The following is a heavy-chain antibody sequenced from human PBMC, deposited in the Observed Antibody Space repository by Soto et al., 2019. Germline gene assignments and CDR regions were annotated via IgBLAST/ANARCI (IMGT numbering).Heavy chain of an antibody. J-gene: IGHJ6*02. CDR1: GFTFSSYA. D-gene: IGHD3-10*01. V-gene: IGHV3-23*01. CDR2: ISGSGGST. Sequence: VGSLRLSCAASGFTFSSYAMSWVRQAPGEGLEWVSAISGSGGSTYYADSVKGRFTISRDNSKNTLYLQMNSLRAEDTAVYYCAKSTPMVRGVITYYYYYGMDVWGQGTTVTVSS. CDR3: AKSTPMVRGVITYYYYYGMDV.